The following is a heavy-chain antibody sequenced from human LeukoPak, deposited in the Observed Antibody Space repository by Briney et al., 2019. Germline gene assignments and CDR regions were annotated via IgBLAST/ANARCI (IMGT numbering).Heavy chain of an antibody. J-gene: IGHJ5*02. D-gene: IGHD5-12*01. V-gene: IGHV1-2*02. Sequence: ASVKVSCKASGYTFTGYYMHWVRQAPGQGLEWMGWINPNSGGTNYAQKFQGRGTMTRDTSISTAYMELSRLRSDDTAVYYCARGVATWSDWFDPWGQGTLVTVSS. CDR1: GYTFTGYY. CDR2: INPNSGGT. CDR3: ARGVATWSDWFDP.